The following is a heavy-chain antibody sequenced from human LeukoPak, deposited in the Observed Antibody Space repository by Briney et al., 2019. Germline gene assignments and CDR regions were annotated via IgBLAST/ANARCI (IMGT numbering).Heavy chain of an antibody. V-gene: IGHV3-7*01. CDR2: IKQDGSEK. Sequence: GGSLRLSCAASGFTFSSYWMSWVRQAPGKGLEWVANIKQDGSEKYYVDSVKGRFTISRDNAKNSLYLQMNSLRAEDTAVYYCARGIRYFDWLPFDYWGQGTLVTVSS. D-gene: IGHD3-9*01. CDR1: GFTFSSYW. J-gene: IGHJ4*02. CDR3: ARGIRYFDWLPFDY.